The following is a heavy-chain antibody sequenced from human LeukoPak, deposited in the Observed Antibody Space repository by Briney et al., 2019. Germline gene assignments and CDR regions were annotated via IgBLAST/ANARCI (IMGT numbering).Heavy chain of an antibody. D-gene: IGHD3-10*01. CDR3: ARDDYYGSGSFSFDY. J-gene: IGHJ4*02. Sequence: PGGSLRLSCAASGFTFSSYSMNWVRQAPGKGLEWVSSISSSSSYIYYADSVKGRFTISRDNAKSSLYLQMNSLRAEDTAVYYCARDDYYGSGSFSFDYWGQGTLVTVSS. CDR2: ISSSSSYI. V-gene: IGHV3-21*01. CDR1: GFTFSSYS.